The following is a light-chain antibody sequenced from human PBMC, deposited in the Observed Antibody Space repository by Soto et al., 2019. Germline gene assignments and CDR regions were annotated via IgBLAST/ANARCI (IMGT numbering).Light chain of an antibody. CDR1: QGISNF. V-gene: IGKV1-27*01. Sequence: DIQMTQSPSSLSASVGDRVTITCRASQGISNFLAWYQQKPGKVPKLLISAASTLQSGVPSRFSGSGSGTDVTLTITSLQPEDVENYYCPKYSSVITFGQGTRLEI. J-gene: IGKJ5*01. CDR3: PKYSSVIT. CDR2: AAS.